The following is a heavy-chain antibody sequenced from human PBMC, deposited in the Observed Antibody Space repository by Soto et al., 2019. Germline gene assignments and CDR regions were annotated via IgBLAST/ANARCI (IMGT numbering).Heavy chain of an antibody. CDR3: AKDQGYCSSTSCYEVRHYYGMDV. CDR1: GFTFSSYA. CDR2: ISGSGGST. V-gene: IGHV3-23*01. J-gene: IGHJ6*02. D-gene: IGHD2-2*01. Sequence: GGSLRLSCAASGFTFSSYAMSWVRQAPGKGLEWVSAISGSGGSTYYADSVKGRFTISRDNSKNTLYLQMNSLRAEDTAVYYCAKDQGYCSSTSCYEVRHYYGMDVWGQGTTVTVSS.